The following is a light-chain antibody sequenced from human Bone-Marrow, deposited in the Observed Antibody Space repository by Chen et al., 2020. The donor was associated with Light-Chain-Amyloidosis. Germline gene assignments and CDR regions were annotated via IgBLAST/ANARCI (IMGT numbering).Light chain of an antibody. Sequence: QSALTQPASVSGSPGQSITISCSGTSSDVGTYNLVSWFQQHPGKAPKLMIYDGSKRPSGVSNSFSGSKTGNTASLTISGLQAEDEAEYYCCSDEGSVVFGGGTKLNVL. V-gene: IGLV2-23*01. J-gene: IGLJ2*01. CDR1: SSDVGTYNL. CDR2: DGS. CDR3: CSDEGSVV.